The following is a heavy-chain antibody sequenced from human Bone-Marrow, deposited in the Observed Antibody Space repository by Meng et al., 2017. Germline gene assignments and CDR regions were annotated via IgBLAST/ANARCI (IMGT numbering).Heavy chain of an antibody. J-gene: IGHJ4*02. CDR3: AKCESIWFGELSYFDY. V-gene: IGHV3-23*01. CDR2: ISGSGGST. D-gene: IGHD3-10*01. Sequence: GGSLRLSCAASGFTFSSYAMSWVRQAPGKGLEWVSAISGSGGSTYYADSVKGRFTISRDNSKNTLYLQMNSLRAEDTAVYYCAKCESIWFGELSYFDYWGQGTLVTVSS. CDR1: GFTFSSYA.